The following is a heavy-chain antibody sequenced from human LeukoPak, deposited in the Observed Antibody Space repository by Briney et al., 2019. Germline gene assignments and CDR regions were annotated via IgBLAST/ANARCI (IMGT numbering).Heavy chain of an antibody. CDR1: GGSFSGYY. CDR2: INHSGST. CDR3: ARAVDLGYDSSGYYYY. Sequence: SETLSLTCAVYGGSFSGYYWSWIRQPPGKGLEWIGEINHSGSTNYNPSLKSRVTISVDTSKNQFSLKLSSVTAADTAVYYCARAVDLGYDSSGYYYYWGQGTLVTVSS. D-gene: IGHD3-22*01. V-gene: IGHV4-34*01. J-gene: IGHJ4*02.